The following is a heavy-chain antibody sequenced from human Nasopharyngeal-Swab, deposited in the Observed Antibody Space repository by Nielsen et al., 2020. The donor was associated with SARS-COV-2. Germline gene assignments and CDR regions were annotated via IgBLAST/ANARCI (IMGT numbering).Heavy chain of an antibody. V-gene: IGHV4-39*07. CDR1: GGSISSGDYY. CDR2: INHSGST. D-gene: IGHD3-3*01. Sequence: SETLSLTCTVSGGSISSGDYYWSWIRQPPGKGLEWIGEINHSGSTNYNPSLKSRVTISVDTSKNQFSLKLSSVTAADTAVYYCARGLAGHDFWSGYYKVSHWFDPWGQGTLVTVSS. CDR3: ARGLAGHDFWSGYYKVSHWFDP. J-gene: IGHJ5*02.